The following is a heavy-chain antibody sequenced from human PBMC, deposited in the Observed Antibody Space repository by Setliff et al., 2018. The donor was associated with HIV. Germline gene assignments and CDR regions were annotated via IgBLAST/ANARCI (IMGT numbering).Heavy chain of an antibody. D-gene: IGHD3-10*01. V-gene: IGHV3-23*01. CDR1: GFTFSNYA. J-gene: IGHJ1*01. CDR3: AQAQTSVSGSYYQYLQH. Sequence: PGGSLRLSCAASGFTFSNYAMTWVRQAPGKGLEWVSSLSGSGGSTYYADSVKGRFTISRDNSKNTLYLRMNSLRAEDTAAYYCAQAQTSVSGSYYQYLQHWGQGTLVTVSS. CDR2: LSGSGGST.